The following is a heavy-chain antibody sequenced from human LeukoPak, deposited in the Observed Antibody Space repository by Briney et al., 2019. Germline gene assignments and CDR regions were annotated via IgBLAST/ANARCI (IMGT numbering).Heavy chain of an antibody. Sequence: ASVKVSCKASGGTFSSYAISWVRQAPGQGLEWMGRIIPILGIANYAQKFQGRVTITADKSTSTAYMELSSLRSEDTAVYYCARAYYYDSSGYYLGSYFDYWGQGTLATVSS. V-gene: IGHV1-69*04. J-gene: IGHJ4*02. CDR1: GGTFSSYA. CDR3: ARAYYYDSSGYYLGSYFDY. D-gene: IGHD3-22*01. CDR2: IIPILGIA.